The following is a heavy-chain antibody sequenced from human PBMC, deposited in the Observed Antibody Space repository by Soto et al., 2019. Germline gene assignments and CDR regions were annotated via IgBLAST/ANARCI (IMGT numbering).Heavy chain of an antibody. Sequence: EVQLVESGGGLVQPGGSLKLSCAASGFTFSDSAMHWVRQASGKGLEWVGRIKTKPNNYATAYGASVQGRFTISRDDSKSTAYLQMNSLKTEDTALYYCTRSPDDDCGAGSSRNWFDPWGQGILVTVSS. J-gene: IGHJ5*02. CDR2: IKTKPNNYAT. CDR1: GFTFSDSA. V-gene: IGHV3-73*01. CDR3: TRSPDDDCGAGSSRNWFDP. D-gene: IGHD2-15*01.